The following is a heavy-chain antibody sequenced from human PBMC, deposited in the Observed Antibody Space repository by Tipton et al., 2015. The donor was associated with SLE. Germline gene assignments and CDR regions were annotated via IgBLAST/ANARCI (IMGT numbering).Heavy chain of an antibody. CDR1: GGSISSHY. Sequence: TLSLTCTVSGGSISSHYWSWIRQPPGKGLEWIGYIYYSGSTNYNPPLKSRVTISVDTSKNQFSLKLSSVTAADTAVYYCAREPGRQLAFFDYWGQGTLVTVSS. J-gene: IGHJ4*02. CDR2: IYYSGST. D-gene: IGHD6-13*01. CDR3: AREPGRQLAFFDY. V-gene: IGHV4-59*11.